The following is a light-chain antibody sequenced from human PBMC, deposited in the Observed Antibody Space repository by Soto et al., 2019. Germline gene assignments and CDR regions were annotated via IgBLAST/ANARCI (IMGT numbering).Light chain of an antibody. Sequence: QSALTQPASVSGSPGQSITISCTGTSSDVGSYNLVSWYQQHPGKAPKLMIYEGSKRPSGVSNRFSGSKSGNTASLTISGVQGGGGADYYFCPYAGRVVFGGGTKVTVL. CDR3: CPYAGRVV. V-gene: IGLV2-23*01. CDR1: SSDVGSYNL. J-gene: IGLJ2*01. CDR2: EGS.